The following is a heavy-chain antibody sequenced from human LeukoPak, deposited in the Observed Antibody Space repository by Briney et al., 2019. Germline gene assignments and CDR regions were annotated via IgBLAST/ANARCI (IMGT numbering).Heavy chain of an antibody. D-gene: IGHD6-13*01. J-gene: IGHJ5*02. V-gene: IGHV3-30*02. CDR2: IRYDGSNK. Sequence: PGGSLRLSCAASGFTFSNYDMHWVRQAPGKGLEWVAFIRYDGSNKYYADSVKGRFTISRDNSKNTLYLQMNSLRAEDTAVYYCAKYPGSSWYDNWFDPWGQGTLVTVSS. CDR1: GFTFSNYD. CDR3: AKYPGSSWYDNWFDP.